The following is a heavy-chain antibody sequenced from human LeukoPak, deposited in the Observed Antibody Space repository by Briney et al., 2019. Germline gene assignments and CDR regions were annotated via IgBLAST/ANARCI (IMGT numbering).Heavy chain of an antibody. D-gene: IGHD2-2*02. V-gene: IGHV4-39*01. J-gene: IGHJ4*02. CDR3: ASFPIRGTWDIVVVPAAIYDY. Sequence: SETLTLTCTVSAGSISRSSYYWGWIRQPPGKGLEWIGSIYYSRSTYYNPSLKSRVTISVDTSKNQFSLKLSSVTAADTAVYYCASFPIRGTWDIVVVPAAIYDYWGQGTLVNVPS. CDR2: IYYSRST. CDR1: AGSISRSSYY.